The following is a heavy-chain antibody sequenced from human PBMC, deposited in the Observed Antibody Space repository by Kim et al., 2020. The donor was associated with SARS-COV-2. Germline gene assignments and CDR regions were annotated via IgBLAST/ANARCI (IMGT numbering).Heavy chain of an antibody. D-gene: IGHD6-13*01. V-gene: IGHV3-30-3*01. CDR3: ARDQVAAAALHLFDY. CDR2: ISYDGSNK. CDR1: GFTFSSYP. J-gene: IGHJ4*02. Sequence: GGSLRLSCAAAGFTFSSYPMHWVRQAPGKGLEWVAVISYDGSNKYYADSVKGRFTISRDNSKSTLSLQMNSLRADDTAVYYCARDQVAAAALHLFDYWGQGTLITVSS.